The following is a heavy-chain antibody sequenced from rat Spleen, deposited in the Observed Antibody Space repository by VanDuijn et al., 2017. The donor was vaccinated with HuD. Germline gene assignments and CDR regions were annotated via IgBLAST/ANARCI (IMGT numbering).Heavy chain of an antibody. D-gene: IGHD1-4*01. J-gene: IGHJ2*01. Sequence: EVQLVESDGGLVQPGRSLKLSCAASGFTLSDHYMAWVRQTPTKGLEWVASITNTGGSTYYPDSVKGRFTISRDNAKSTLYLQMNSLRSEDTATYYCTRPRLDPGSKGYFDYWGQGVMVTVSS. CDR3: TRPRLDPGSKGYFDY. CDR1: GFTLSDHY. CDR2: ITNTGGST. V-gene: IGHV5-20*01.